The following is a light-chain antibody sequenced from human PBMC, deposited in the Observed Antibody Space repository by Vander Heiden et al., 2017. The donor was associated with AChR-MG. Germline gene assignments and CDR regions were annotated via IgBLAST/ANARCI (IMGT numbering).Light chain of an antibody. CDR1: QAISNY. Sequence: DVQMTQSPSSLSASVGDRVTITCRAGQAISNYLAWYQQKPGQVPKLLIYAASTLQSSVPSRFSGSGSGTDFTLTISSLQPEDVATYYCQKDNSAPWTFGQGTKVEIK. V-gene: IGKV1-27*01. CDR2: AAS. CDR3: QKDNSAPWT. J-gene: IGKJ1*01.